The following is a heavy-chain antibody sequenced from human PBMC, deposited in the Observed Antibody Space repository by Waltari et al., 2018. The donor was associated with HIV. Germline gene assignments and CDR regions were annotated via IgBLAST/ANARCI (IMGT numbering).Heavy chain of an antibody. J-gene: IGHJ6*02. CDR2: INGGNCDT. Sequence: QVRLVQSGAEVKKPGASVKLSCTVSGYIFTKSAIHWVRQATGQRLEWMGWINGGNCDTKESLRIQVRCTITRDASARSAYMELRSLRSEDTAMYYCARDRPYSTTSAVYYDYGMDAWGQGTTVTVSS. V-gene: IGHV1-3*01. CDR1: GYIFTKSA. CDR3: ARDRPYSTTSAVYYDYGMDA. D-gene: IGHD2-8*01.